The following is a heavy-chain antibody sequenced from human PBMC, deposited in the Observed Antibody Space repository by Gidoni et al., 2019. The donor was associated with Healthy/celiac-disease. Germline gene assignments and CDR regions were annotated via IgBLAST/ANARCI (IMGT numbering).Heavy chain of an antibody. D-gene: IGHD2-15*01. V-gene: IGHV4-38-2*01. Sequence: QVQLQESGPGLVKPSETLSLTCAVSGYSISSGYYWGWIRQPPGKGLEWIGSIYHSGSTYYNPSLKSRVTISVDTSKNQFSLKLSSVTAADTAVYYCARGGVVVVVAAMGIWGQGTMVTVSS. CDR2: IYHSGST. J-gene: IGHJ3*02. CDR3: ARGGVVVVVAAMGI. CDR1: GYSISSGYY.